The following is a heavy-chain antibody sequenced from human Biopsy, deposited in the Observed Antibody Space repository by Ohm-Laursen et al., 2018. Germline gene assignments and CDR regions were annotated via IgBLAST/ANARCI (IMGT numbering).Heavy chain of an antibody. Sequence: GSLRLSCTASGFTFSSYEMNWVRQAPGKGLEWVSYISSSGSTIYYADSVKGRFTVSRDNSQNTLYLQMNNLRAEDTAVYYCAKVGGPSYGDYVYFDFWGQGALVTVSS. D-gene: IGHD4-17*01. J-gene: IGHJ4*02. CDR2: ISSSGSTI. CDR3: AKVGGPSYGDYVYFDF. V-gene: IGHV3-48*03. CDR1: GFTFSSYE.